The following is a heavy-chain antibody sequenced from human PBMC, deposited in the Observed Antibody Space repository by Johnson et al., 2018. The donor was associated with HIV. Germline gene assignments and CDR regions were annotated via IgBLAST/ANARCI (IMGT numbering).Heavy chain of an antibody. Sequence: VQLVESGGGVVQPGTSLRLSCAASGFTFSHYAMHWVRQAPGKGLEWVAFISYEASNKHFPDSVKGRFTISRDNSKNTLYLQMNSLRAEDTAVYYCARARLLWFRELWPHDAFDIWGQGTKVTVSS. CDR1: GFTFSHYA. D-gene: IGHD3-10*01. CDR2: ISYEASNK. CDR3: ARARLLWFRELWPHDAFDI. V-gene: IGHV3-30*04. J-gene: IGHJ3*02.